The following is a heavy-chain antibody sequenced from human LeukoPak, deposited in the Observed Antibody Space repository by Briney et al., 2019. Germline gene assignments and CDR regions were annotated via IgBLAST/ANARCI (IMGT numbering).Heavy chain of an antibody. CDR1: AGSISSSSYY. CDR2: IYYSGST. V-gene: IGHV4-39*02. Sequence: SETLSLTCTVSAGSISSSSYYWGWIRQPPGKGLEWIGSIYYSGSTYYNPSLKSRVTISVDTSKNQFSLKLSSVTAADTAVYYCAREMATPYFDYWGQGTLVTVSS. J-gene: IGHJ4*02. D-gene: IGHD5-24*01. CDR3: AREMATPYFDY.